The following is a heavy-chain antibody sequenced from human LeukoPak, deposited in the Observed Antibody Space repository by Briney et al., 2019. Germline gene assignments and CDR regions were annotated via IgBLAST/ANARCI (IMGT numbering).Heavy chain of an antibody. CDR1: GYTFRTYW. CDR2: INPGDSDT. V-gene: IGHV5-51*01. D-gene: IGHD6-13*01. J-gene: IGHJ6*02. Sequence: GESLKISCKGSGYTFRTYWIAWGRQLPGKGLEWMGIINPGDSDTRYSPSFQGQVTISADESTTTAYLQWSSLKASDTAMYYCARHRAAGGSYYYGADVWGQGTTVTVSS. CDR3: ARHRAAGGSYYYGADV.